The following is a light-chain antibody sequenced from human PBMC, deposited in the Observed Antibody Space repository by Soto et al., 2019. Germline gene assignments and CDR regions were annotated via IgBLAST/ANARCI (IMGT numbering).Light chain of an antibody. Sequence: QSALTQPASVSGSPGQSITISCTGTSSDVGGYNLVSWYQQYPDKAPKLMIFDVNTRPSGVSNRFSGSKSGHTASLTISGLQAEDEADYYCSSYKSSSTLPYVFGTGT. V-gene: IGLV2-14*01. CDR1: SSDVGGYNL. CDR2: DVN. CDR3: SSYKSSSTLPYV. J-gene: IGLJ1*01.